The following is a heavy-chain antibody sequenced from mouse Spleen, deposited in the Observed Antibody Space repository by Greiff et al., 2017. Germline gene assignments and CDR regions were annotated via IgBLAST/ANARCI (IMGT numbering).Heavy chain of an antibody. CDR3: TRSPHPFAY. CDR2: IDPETGGT. CDR1: GYTFTDYE. V-gene: IGHV1-15*01. Sequence: VKLMESGAELVRPGASVTLSCKASGYTFTDYEMHWVKQTPVHGLEWIGAIDPETGGTAYNQKFKGKAILTADKSSSTAYMELRSLTSEDSAVYYCTRSPHPFAYWGQGTLVTVSA. J-gene: IGHJ3*01.